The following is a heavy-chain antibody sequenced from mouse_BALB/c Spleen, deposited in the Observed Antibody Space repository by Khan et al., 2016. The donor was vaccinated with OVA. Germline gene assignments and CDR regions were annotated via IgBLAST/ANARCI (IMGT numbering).Heavy chain of an antibody. CDR3: VRNYGYDEGLTY. Sequence: QVQLKQSGPGLVQPSQSLSITCTVSGFSLSSYGVHWVRQSPGKGLEWLGVIWSGGVTDYNAAFISRLSISKDNSKSQAFLKMNSLQANDTAIYYCVRNYGYDEGLTYWGQGTLVTVSA. CDR2: IWSGGVT. D-gene: IGHD2-2*01. V-gene: IGHV2-2*02. J-gene: IGHJ3*01. CDR1: GFSLSSYG.